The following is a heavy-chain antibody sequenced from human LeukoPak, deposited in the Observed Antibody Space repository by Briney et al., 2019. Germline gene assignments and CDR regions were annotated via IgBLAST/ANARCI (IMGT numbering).Heavy chain of an antibody. D-gene: IGHD6-13*01. V-gene: IGHV3-43D*03. J-gene: IGHJ6*03. CDR3: AKAARGYYYYMDV. Sequence: GSLRLSCAASGLTFDDYAMHWVRQAPGKGLEWVSLISWDGGSTYYADSVKGRFTISRDNSKNSLYLQMNSLRAEDTALYYCAKAARGYYYYMDVWGKGTTVTVSS. CDR1: GLTFDDYA. CDR2: ISWDGGST.